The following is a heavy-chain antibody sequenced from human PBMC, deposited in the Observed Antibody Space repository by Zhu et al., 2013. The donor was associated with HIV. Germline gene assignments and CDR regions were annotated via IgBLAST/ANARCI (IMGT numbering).Heavy chain of an antibody. V-gene: IGHV1-8*01. Sequence: QVQLVQSGAEVKKPGASVKVSCKASGYTFTSYDINWVRQATGQGLEWMGWMNPNSGNTGYAQKFQGRVTMTRNTSISTAYMELSSLRSEDTAVYYCARGPPYITILVVVTDHSARYGMDVWAEGPTVTVVL. CDR2: MNPNSGNT. CDR1: GYTFTSYD. J-gene: IGHJ6*04. CDR3: ARGPPYITILVVVTDHSARYGMDV. D-gene: IGHD3-3*01.